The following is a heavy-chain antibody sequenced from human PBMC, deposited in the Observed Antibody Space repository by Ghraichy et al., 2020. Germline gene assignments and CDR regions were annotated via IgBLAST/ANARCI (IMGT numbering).Heavy chain of an antibody. V-gene: IGHV4-4*09. CDR1: GGSISSYY. CDR3: ARRRDEAEWLFDY. CDR2: IYTSGST. J-gene: IGHJ4*02. D-gene: IGHD3-3*01. Sequence: SETLSLTCTVSGGSISSYYWSWIRQPPGKGLEWIGYIYTSGSTNYNPSLKSRVTISVDTSKNQFSLKLSSVTAADTAVYYCARRRDEAEWLFDYWGQGTLVTVSS.